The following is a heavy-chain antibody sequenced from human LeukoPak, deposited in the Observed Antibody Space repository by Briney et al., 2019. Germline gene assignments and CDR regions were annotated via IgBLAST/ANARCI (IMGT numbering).Heavy chain of an antibody. CDR2: IYYSEYT. Sequence: SETLSLICTVSGGSISSNGYYWGWIRQSPGKGLEWIGTIYYSEYTYYSPSLKSRVTISRDTSKNQFSLELSSVTAADTAVYYCARSDDSSGYYDYFDYWGQGTLVTVSS. CDR3: ARSDDSSGYYDYFDY. J-gene: IGHJ4*02. V-gene: IGHV4-39*01. D-gene: IGHD3-22*01. CDR1: GGSISSNGYY.